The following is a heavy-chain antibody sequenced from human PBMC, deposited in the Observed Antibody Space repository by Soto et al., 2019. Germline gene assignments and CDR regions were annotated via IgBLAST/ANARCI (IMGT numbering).Heavy chain of an antibody. CDR1: GFTFSSYG. V-gene: IGHV3-30*18. D-gene: IGHD4-17*01. CDR3: AKELDYGDYVEYYYYYMDV. Sequence: QVQLVESGGGVVQPGRSLRLSCAASGFTFSSYGMHWVRQAPGKGLEWVAGISYDGSNKYYADSVKGRFTISRDNSKNTLYLQMNSLRAEDTAVYYCAKELDYGDYVEYYYYYMDVWGKGTTVTVSS. CDR2: ISYDGSNK. J-gene: IGHJ6*03.